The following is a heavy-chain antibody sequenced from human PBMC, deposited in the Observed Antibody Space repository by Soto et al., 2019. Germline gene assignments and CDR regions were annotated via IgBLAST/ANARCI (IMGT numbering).Heavy chain of an antibody. V-gene: IGHV3-21*01. J-gene: IGHJ6*03. CDR1: GFTFSSYS. D-gene: IGHD3-3*01. CDR3: ARGGYDFWSGYFSYYYYYMDV. Sequence: LRLSCAASGFTFSSYSMNWVRQAPGKGLEWVSSISSSSSYIYYADSVKGRFTISRDNAKNSLYLQMNSLRAEDTAVYYCARGGYDFWSGYFSYYYYYMDVWGKGTTVTVSS. CDR2: ISSSSSYI.